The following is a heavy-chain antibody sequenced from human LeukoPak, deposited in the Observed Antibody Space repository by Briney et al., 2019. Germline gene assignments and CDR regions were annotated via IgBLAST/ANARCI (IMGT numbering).Heavy chain of an antibody. V-gene: IGHV3-66*02. CDR3: ARSDCSGRSCFTFDY. CDR2: IYSSGST. J-gene: IGHJ4*02. D-gene: IGHD2-15*01. CDR1: GFTVSSNY. Sequence: GGSLRLSCAASGFTVSSNYMTWVRQAPEKGLEWVSLIYSSGSTYYADSVKGRFTISRDNSKTTLYLQMNSLRGDDTAVYYCARSDCSGRSCFTFDYWGQGTLVTVSS.